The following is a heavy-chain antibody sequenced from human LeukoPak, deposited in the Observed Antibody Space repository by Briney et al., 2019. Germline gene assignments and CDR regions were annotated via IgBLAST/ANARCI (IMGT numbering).Heavy chain of an antibody. CDR1: GVSMTSDNYY. J-gene: IGHJ4*02. CDR2: IYSTGST. D-gene: IGHD1-7*01. Sequence: PSETLSLTCTVSGVSMTSDNYYWSWIRQPAGKGLEWIGRIYSTGSTNYNPSLKSRVTMSVDTFQNQFSLKLSSVTAADTAVYYCARGLGTTNFDYWGQGTLVTVSS. CDR3: ARGLGTTNFDY. V-gene: IGHV4-61*02.